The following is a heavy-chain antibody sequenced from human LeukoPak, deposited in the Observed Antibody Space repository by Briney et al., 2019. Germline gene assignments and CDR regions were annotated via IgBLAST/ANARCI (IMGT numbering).Heavy chain of an antibody. D-gene: IGHD6-19*01. CDR1: GFTFSSYS. J-gene: IGHJ4*02. V-gene: IGHV3-21*04. Sequence: GGSLRLSCAASGFTFSSYSMNWVRQAPGKGLEWVSSISSSSSYIYYADSVKGRFTISRDNAKNSLYLQMNSLRAEDTAVYYCAIPGIAVAGRFDYWGQGTLVTVSS. CDR3: AIPGIAVAGRFDY. CDR2: ISSSSSYI.